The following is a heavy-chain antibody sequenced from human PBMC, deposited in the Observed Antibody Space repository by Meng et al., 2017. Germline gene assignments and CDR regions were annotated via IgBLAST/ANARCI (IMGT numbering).Heavy chain of an antibody. V-gene: IGHV4-34*01. D-gene: IGHD3-22*01. CDR1: GGSFSGYY. J-gene: IGHJ4*02. CDR2: INHSGST. Sequence: QVQLQQWGAGLLKPSETRSLTCAVYGGSFSGYYWSWIRQPPGKGLEWIGEINHSGSTNYNPSLKSRVTISVDTSKNQFSLKLSSVTAADTAVYYCAGITMSRAGDYWGQGTLVTVSS. CDR3: AGITMSRAGDY.